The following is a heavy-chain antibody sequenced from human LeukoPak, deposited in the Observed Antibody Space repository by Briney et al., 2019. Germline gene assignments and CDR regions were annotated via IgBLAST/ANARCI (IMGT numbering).Heavy chain of an antibody. D-gene: IGHD1-14*01. V-gene: IGHV4-30-4*01. CDR3: ARVTSVAKGMLAFDI. CDR2: IYYSGST. J-gene: IGHJ3*02. CDR1: GGSISSGDYY. Sequence: PSETLSLTCTVSGGSISSGDYYWSWIRQPPGKGLEWIGYIYYSGSTYYNPSLKSRVTISVDTSKNQFSLKLSSVTAADTAVYYCARVTSVAKGMLAFDIWGQGTMVTVSS.